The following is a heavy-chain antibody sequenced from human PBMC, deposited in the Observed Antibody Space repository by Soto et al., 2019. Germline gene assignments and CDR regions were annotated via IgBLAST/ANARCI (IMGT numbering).Heavy chain of an antibody. CDR1: GFTFSSYG. J-gene: IGHJ3*02. CDR3: AKDGEQLAYDAFDI. Sequence: QVQLVESGGGVVQPGRSLRLSCAASGFTFSSYGMHWVRQAPGKGLEWVAVISYDGSNKYYADSVKGRFTISRDNSKNTLYLQMTSLRAEDTVVYYCAKDGEQLAYDAFDIWGKGTRVTVSS. CDR2: ISYDGSNK. D-gene: IGHD6-6*01. V-gene: IGHV3-30*18.